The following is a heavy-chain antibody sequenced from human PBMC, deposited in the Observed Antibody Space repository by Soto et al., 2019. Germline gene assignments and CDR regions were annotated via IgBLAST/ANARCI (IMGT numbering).Heavy chain of an antibody. Sequence: SETLSLTCTVPDDSINSDKYYWGWIRQPPEKGLEWIGSIYYRGNAYYNQSLQTRVTISLDKSKSQFSLKLNSVTAADSAVYFCARLEGLATISYYFDFWGPGALVTVSS. J-gene: IGHJ4*02. CDR2: IYYRGNA. CDR3: ARLEGLATISYYFDF. D-gene: IGHD3-9*01. CDR1: DDSINSDKYY. V-gene: IGHV4-39*01.